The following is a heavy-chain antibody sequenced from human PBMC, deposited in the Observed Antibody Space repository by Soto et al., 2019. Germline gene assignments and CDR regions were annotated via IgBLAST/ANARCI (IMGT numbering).Heavy chain of an antibody. CDR1: GGTFSSYA. Sequence: QVQLVQSGAEVKKPGSSVKVSCKASGGTFSSYAISWVRQAPGQGLEWMGGIIPIFGTANYAQKFQGRVTITADESTSTAYMELSSLRSEDTAVYYCARALSDIVVVPAAIWVDYHYYYGMDVWGQGTTVTVS. CDR2: IIPIFGTA. CDR3: ARALSDIVVVPAAIWVDYHYYYGMDV. J-gene: IGHJ6*02. V-gene: IGHV1-69*01. D-gene: IGHD2-2*01.